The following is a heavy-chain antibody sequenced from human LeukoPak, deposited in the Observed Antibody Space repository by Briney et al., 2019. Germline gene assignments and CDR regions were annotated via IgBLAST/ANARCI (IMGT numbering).Heavy chain of an antibody. V-gene: IGHV3-64*01. CDR2: ISSNGGST. CDR1: GFAFSSYA. Sequence: GGSLRLSCAASGFAFSSYAMHWVRQAPGKGLEYVSAISSNGGSTYYANSVKGRFTISRDNSKNTLYLQMGSLRAEDIAVYYCARVPRGRSGYVDYWGQGTLVTVSS. CDR3: ARVPRGRSGYVDY. J-gene: IGHJ4*02. D-gene: IGHD6-19*01.